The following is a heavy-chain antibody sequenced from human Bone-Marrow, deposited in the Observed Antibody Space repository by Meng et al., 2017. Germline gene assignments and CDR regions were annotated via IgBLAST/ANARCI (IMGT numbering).Heavy chain of an antibody. CDR1: GYSFTSDW. V-gene: IGHV5-51*01. J-gene: IGHJ6*02. CDR2: IYPGDSDT. Sequence: GESLKIPCKGPGYSFTSDWIGWVRQMPGKGLEWMRIIYPGDSDTRYSPSFQGQVTISADKSISTAYLQWSNLKASDTAIYYCARRGHSGYVGDYYYGMDVWGQGTTVTVSS. CDR3: ARRGHSGYVGDYYYGMDV. D-gene: IGHD5-12*01.